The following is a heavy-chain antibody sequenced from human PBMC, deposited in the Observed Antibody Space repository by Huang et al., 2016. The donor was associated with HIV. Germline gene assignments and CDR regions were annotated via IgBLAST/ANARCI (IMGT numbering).Heavy chain of an antibody. CDR2: ITQSGTT. CDR3: ARTLWLYGDYGYFDY. Sequence: HVQLQQWGAGLLKPSETLSLTCAVNGWSFSDYYWTWIRQPPGKGLEWIGEITQSGTTNYNPSLKSRVTMSIDTSRRQFSLKVRSVTAADTAVYYCARTLWLYGDYGYFDYWGQGTLVTVSS. V-gene: IGHV4-34*01. CDR1: GWSFSDYY. D-gene: IGHD4-17*01. J-gene: IGHJ4*02.